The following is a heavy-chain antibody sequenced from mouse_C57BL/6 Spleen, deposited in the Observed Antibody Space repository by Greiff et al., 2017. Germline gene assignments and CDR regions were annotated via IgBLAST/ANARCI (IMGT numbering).Heavy chain of an antibody. D-gene: IGHD2-3*01. Sequence: EVNLVESGEGLVKPGGSLKLSCAASGFTFSSYAMSWVRQTPEKRLEWVAYISSGGDYIYYADTVKGRFTISRDNARNTLYLQMSSLKSEDTAMYYCTREGLLSFAYWGQGTLVTVSA. V-gene: IGHV5-9-1*02. CDR2: ISSGGDYI. CDR3: TREGLLSFAY. CDR1: GFTFSSYA. J-gene: IGHJ3*01.